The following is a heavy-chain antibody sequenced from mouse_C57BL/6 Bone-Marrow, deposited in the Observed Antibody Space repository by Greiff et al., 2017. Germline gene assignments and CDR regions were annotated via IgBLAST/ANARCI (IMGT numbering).Heavy chain of an antibody. Sequence: QVQLQQPGAELVKPGASVKLSCKASGYTFTNYWMHWVKQRPGQGLEWIGMMHPNGGSPDYNEKLKSEATLSVDKSSRTAYMELSSLTSEDSAVYYCARSYDYDDYTMDYWGQGTSVTGSS. CDR2: MHPNGGSP. V-gene: IGHV1-64*01. D-gene: IGHD2-4*01. CDR3: ARSYDYDDYTMDY. J-gene: IGHJ4*01. CDR1: GYTFTNYW.